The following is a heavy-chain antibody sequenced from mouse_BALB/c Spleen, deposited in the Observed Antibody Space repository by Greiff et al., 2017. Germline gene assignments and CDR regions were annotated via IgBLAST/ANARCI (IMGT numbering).Heavy chain of an antibody. V-gene: IGHV1-14*01. CDR3: ASYYRYDEYYAMDY. J-gene: IGHJ4*01. CDR2: INPYNDGT. D-gene: IGHD2-14*01. CDR1: GYTFTSYV. Sequence: EVQLQQSGPELVKPGASVKMSCKASGYTFTSYVMHWVKQKPGQGLEWIGYINPYNDGTKYNEKFKGKATLTSDKSSSTAYMELSSLTSEDSAVYYCASYYRYDEYYAMDYWGQGTSVTVSS.